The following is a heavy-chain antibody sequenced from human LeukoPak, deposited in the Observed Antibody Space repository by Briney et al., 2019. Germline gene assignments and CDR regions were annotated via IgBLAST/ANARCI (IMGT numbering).Heavy chain of an antibody. V-gene: IGHV4-38-2*02. CDR2: IYHSGST. CDR1: GYSISRGYS. J-gene: IGHJ4*02. D-gene: IGHD3-22*01. Sequence: SETLSLTCTVSGYSISRGYSWGWIRQPPGRGLEWIGNIYHSGSTNYSPSLKSRVTISVDTSKNQFSLKLSSVTAADTAVYFCAREDYYNSGGYYLDYWGQGTLVTVSS. CDR3: AREDYYNSGGYYLDY.